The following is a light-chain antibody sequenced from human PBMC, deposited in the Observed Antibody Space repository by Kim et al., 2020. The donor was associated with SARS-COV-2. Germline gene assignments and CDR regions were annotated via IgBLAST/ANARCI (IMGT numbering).Light chain of an antibody. CDR1: SDNVGDQG. V-gene: IGLV10-54*04. J-gene: IGLJ3*02. CDR2: RNN. Sequence: QAGLTQPPSVSTDLGQTATLTCTGNSDNVGDQGAAWLQQHRGHPPKLLSYRNNNRPSGISEKFSASRSGNTASLTITGLQPEDEADYYCSAWDNSLSVWVFGGGTQLTVL. CDR3: SAWDNSLSVWV.